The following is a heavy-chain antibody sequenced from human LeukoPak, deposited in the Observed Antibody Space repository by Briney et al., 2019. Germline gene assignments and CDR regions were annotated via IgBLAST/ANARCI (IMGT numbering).Heavy chain of an antibody. J-gene: IGHJ4*02. D-gene: IGHD5-18*01. CDR1: GASISSSSYY. CDR3: AKKLVDTPRTFDY. Sequence: SETLSLTCTVSGASISSSSYYWGWIRQPPGKGLEWIGEIYHSGSTNYNPSLKSRVTISVDKSKNQFSLKLNSVTAADTAVYYCAKKLVDTPRTFDYWGQGTLVTVSS. CDR2: IYHSGST. V-gene: IGHV4-39*07.